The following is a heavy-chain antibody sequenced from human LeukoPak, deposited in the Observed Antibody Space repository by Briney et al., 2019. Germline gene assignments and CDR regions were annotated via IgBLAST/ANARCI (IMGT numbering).Heavy chain of an antibody. J-gene: IGHJ4*02. Sequence: GGSLRLSCAASGFTFSTYAMSWVRQAPGKGLEWVSGISGSGGSTYYADSEKGRFTISRDNSKNTLYLQMNSLRAEDTAVYYCAKDQHYFDSSGYFDYWGQGTLVSVSS. V-gene: IGHV3-23*01. CDR2: ISGSGGST. CDR1: GFTFSTYA. D-gene: IGHD3-22*01. CDR3: AKDQHYFDSSGYFDY.